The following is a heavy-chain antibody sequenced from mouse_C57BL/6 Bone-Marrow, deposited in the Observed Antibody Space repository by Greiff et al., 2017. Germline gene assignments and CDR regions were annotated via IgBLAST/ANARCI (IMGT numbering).Heavy chain of an antibody. CDR2: INYDGSST. CDR1: GFTFSDYY. D-gene: IGHD2-4*01. Sequence: EVKVVESEGGLVQPGSSMKLSCTASGFTFSDYYMAWVRQVPEKGLEWVANINYDGSSTYYLDSLKSRFIISRDNAKNILYLQMSSLKSEVTATYYCARVDYDYLTPFAYWGQGTLVTVSA. J-gene: IGHJ3*01. CDR3: ARVDYDYLTPFAY. V-gene: IGHV5-16*01.